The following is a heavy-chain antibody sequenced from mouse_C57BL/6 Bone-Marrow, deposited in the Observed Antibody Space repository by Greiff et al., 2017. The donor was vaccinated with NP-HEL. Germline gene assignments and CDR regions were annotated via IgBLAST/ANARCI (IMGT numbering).Heavy chain of an antibody. CDR1: GFTFSDAW. V-gene: IGHV6-6*01. Sequence: EVQLVESGGGLVQPGGSMKLSCAASGFTFSDAWMDWVRQSPEKGLEWVAEIRNKANNHATYYAESVKGRFTISRDDSKSSVYLQMNSLRAEDTGIYYCTRGTTVVAGGFDYWGQGTTLTVSS. J-gene: IGHJ2*01. CDR2: IRNKANNHAT. D-gene: IGHD1-1*01. CDR3: TRGTTVVAGGFDY.